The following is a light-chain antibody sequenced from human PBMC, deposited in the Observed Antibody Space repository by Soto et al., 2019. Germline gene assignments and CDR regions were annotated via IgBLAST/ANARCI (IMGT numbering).Light chain of an antibody. CDR1: QSVSTC. V-gene: IGKV3-15*01. J-gene: IGKJ4*01. Sequence: EIVMTQSPGTLSVSPGERATLSCRASQSVSTCLAWYQQKPGQAPRLLIYGASTRATGIPARFSGSGSGTEFTLTISSLQSEDFAVYYCQQYNNWPPLTFGGGTKVEIK. CDR2: GAS. CDR3: QQYNNWPPLT.